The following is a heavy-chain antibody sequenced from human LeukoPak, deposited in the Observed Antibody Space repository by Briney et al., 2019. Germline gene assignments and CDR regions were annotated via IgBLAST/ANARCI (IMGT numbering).Heavy chain of an antibody. CDR2: ISYDGSNK. CDR3: AKGTPSIPRWLFHFEH. CDR1: GFTFSSIG. D-gene: IGHD2-15*01. J-gene: IGHJ4*02. V-gene: IGHV3-30*18. Sequence: GGSLRLSCAASGFTFSSIGMHWVRQAPGKGLEWVAVISYDGSNKYYADSVRGRFTISRDNSKNTLYLQMNSLRAEDTAVYYCAKGTPSIPRWLFHFEHWGQGTLGNVFS.